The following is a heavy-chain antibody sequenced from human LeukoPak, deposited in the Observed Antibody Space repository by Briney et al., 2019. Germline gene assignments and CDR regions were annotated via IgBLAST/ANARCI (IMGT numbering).Heavy chain of an antibody. D-gene: IGHD6-13*01. V-gene: IGHV4-59*01. J-gene: IGHJ4*02. Sequence: SETLSLTCTVSGGSISSYYWSWIRQPPGEGLEWIGYIYYSGSTNYNPSLKSRVTISVDTSKNQFSLKLSSVTAADTAVYYCASRDIAAAAFDYWGQGTLVTVSS. CDR1: GGSISSYY. CDR2: IYYSGST. CDR3: ASRDIAAAAFDY.